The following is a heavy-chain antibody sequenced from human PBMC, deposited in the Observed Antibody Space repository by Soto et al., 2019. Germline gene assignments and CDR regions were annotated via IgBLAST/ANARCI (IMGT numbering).Heavy chain of an antibody. CDR2: INHSGST. CDR1: GGSFSGYY. CDR3: ARGLKTDRITIFGVVPFDY. V-gene: IGHV4-34*01. Sequence: SETLSLTCAVHGGSFSGYYWSWIRQPPGKGLEWIGEINHSGSTNYNPSLKSRVTISVDTSKNQFSLKLSSVTAADTAVYYCARGLKTDRITIFGVVPFDYWGQGTLVTVSS. J-gene: IGHJ4*02. D-gene: IGHD3-3*01.